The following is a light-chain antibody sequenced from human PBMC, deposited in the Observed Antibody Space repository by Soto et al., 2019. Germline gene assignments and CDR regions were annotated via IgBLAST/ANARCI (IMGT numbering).Light chain of an antibody. Sequence: EIVLTQSPATLSLSPGERATLSCRASQSVSSYLAWYQQKPGQAPRLLIYDASNRATGIPARFSGSGSGTDFTLTISSLDPEDFAVYYGHQRSKWPKVTFGQGTRLEMK. V-gene: IGKV3-11*01. J-gene: IGKJ5*01. CDR1: QSVSSY. CDR3: HQRSKWPKVT. CDR2: DAS.